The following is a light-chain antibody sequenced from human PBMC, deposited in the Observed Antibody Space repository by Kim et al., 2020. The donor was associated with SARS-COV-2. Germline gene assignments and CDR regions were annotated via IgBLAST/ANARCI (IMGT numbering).Light chain of an antibody. CDR1: SGHSSSA. CDR3: QTWGTASWV. Sequence: QPVLTQSPSASASLGASVKLTCTLNSGHSSSAIAWHQQRPEKGPRYLMKVNSDGGHTKGDGVPDRYSGSSSGPERYLIISSLQSEDEADYYCQTWGTASWVFGGGTQLTVL. J-gene: IGLJ3*02. V-gene: IGLV4-69*01. CDR2: VNSDGGH.